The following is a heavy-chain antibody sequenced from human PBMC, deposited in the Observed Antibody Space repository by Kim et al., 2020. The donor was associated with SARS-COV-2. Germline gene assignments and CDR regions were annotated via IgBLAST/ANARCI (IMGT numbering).Heavy chain of an antibody. Sequence: SETLSLTCTVSGGSISSGSYYWSWIRQPAGKGLEWIGRIYTSGSTNYNPSLKSRVTISVDTSKNQFSLKLSSVTAADTAVYYCARGVTMIVSYGMDVWGQGTTVTVSS. J-gene: IGHJ6*02. D-gene: IGHD3-22*01. V-gene: IGHV4-61*02. CDR1: GGSISSGSYY. CDR2: IYTSGST. CDR3: ARGVTMIVSYGMDV.